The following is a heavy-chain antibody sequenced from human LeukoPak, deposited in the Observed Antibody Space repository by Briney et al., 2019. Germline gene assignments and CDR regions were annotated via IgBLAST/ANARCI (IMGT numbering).Heavy chain of an antibody. V-gene: IGHV4-4*02. CDR2: ILHSGDT. Sequence: SGTLSLTCAVSGGSISRSNWWSWVRQPPGKGLEWIGDILHSGDTNYNASLRSRLTISPDKSRNQFSLQLSSVTAADTAVYYCAGYNIPYTFEFWGPGTVVTVSS. CDR3: AGYNIPYTFEF. D-gene: IGHD1-14*01. CDR1: GGSISRSNW. J-gene: IGHJ4*02.